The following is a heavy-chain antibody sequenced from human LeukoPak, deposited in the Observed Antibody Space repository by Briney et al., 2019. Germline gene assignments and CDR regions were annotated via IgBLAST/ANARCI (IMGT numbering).Heavy chain of an antibody. V-gene: IGHV3-15*07. CDR1: GFTFSNAW. CDR2: IKSKTDGGTT. Sequence: GGSLRLSCAASGFTFSNAWMNWVRQAPGKGLEWVGRIKSKTDGGTTDYAAPVKGRFTISRDDSKNTLYLQMNTLRAEDTAVYYCATSHDSSGNDWGQGTLVTVSS. CDR3: ATSHDSSGND. D-gene: IGHD3-22*01. J-gene: IGHJ4*02.